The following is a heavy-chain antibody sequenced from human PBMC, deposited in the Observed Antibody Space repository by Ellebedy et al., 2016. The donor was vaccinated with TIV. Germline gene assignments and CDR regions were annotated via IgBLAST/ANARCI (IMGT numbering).Heavy chain of an antibody. J-gene: IGHJ4*02. CDR2: ISSSSSYT. CDR3: ARDRAGIEVAAYFDY. CDR1: GFTFSDYY. V-gene: IGHV3-11*06. Sequence: GESLKISCAASGFTFSDYYMSWIRQAPGKGLEWVSYISSSSSYTNYADSVKGRFTISRDNAKNSLYLQMNSLRAEDTAVYYCARDRAGIEVAAYFDYWGQGTLVTVSS. D-gene: IGHD6-19*01.